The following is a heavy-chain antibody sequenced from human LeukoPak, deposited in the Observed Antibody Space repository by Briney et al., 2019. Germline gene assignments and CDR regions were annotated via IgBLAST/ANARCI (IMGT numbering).Heavy chain of an antibody. CDR2: IKQDGSEK. Sequence: GRSLRLSRAASGFTFSNYWLTWVRQAPGQGLEWVANIKQDGSEKHYVDSVKGRFTISRDNAKNSLYLQMNSLRAEDTAVYYCARDRQTAYWGQGTLVTVSS. CDR3: ARDRQTAY. CDR1: GFTFSNYW. V-gene: IGHV3-7*01. D-gene: IGHD1-14*01. J-gene: IGHJ4*02.